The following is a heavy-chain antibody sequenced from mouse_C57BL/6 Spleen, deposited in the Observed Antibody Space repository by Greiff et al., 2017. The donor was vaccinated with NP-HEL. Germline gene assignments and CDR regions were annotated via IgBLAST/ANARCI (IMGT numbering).Heavy chain of an antibody. CDR1: GYAFSSYW. CDR3: ARDRSYYSPYYYAMDY. D-gene: IGHD2-12*01. CDR2: IYPGDGDT. V-gene: IGHV1-80*01. J-gene: IGHJ4*01. Sequence: QVQLQQSGAELVKPGASVKISCKASGYAFSSYWMNWVKQRPGKGLEWIGQIYPGDGDTNYNGKFKGKATLTADKSSSTAYMQLSSLTSEDSAVYFCARDRSYYSPYYYAMDYWGQGTSVTVSS.